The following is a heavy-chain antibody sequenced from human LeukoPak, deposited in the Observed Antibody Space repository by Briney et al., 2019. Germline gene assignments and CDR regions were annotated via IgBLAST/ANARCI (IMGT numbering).Heavy chain of an antibody. V-gene: IGHV3-30*02. CDR1: GFTFGSYG. CDR2: IRFDGSNK. J-gene: IGHJ3*01. CDR3: AKDRYYGSGSLAH. Sequence: GGSLRLSCVGSGFTFGSYGMHWVRQAPGKGLEGVAFIRFDGSNKFYSESVKGRFTISRDDSKNTLSLQMNSLRAEDTAVYFCAKDRYYGSGSLAHWGQGTMVTVSS. D-gene: IGHD3-10*01.